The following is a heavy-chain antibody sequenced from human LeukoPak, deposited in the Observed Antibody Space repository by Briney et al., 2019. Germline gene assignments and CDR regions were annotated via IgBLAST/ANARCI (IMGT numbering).Heavy chain of an antibody. J-gene: IGHJ6*04. Sequence: PGRSLRLSCAASGFTFSSYGMHWVRQAPGKGLEWVAVISYDGGNKYYADSVKGRFTISRDNSKNTLYLQMNSLRAEDTAVYYCARSGVPAAMFDYYYYGMDVWGKGTTVTVSS. CDR1: GFTFSSYG. D-gene: IGHD2-2*01. CDR3: ARSGVPAAMFDYYYYGMDV. V-gene: IGHV3-30*03. CDR2: ISYDGGNK.